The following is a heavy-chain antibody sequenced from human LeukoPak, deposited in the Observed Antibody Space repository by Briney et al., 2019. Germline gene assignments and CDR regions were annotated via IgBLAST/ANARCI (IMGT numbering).Heavy chain of an antibody. CDR2: ISSSSSYI. D-gene: IGHD2-21*02. V-gene: IGHV3-21*03. CDR1: GFTFSSYS. Sequence: GGSLRLSCAASGFTFSSYSMNWVRQAPGKGLEWVSSISSSSSYIYYADSVKGRFTISRDNAKNSLYLQINSLRAEDTAVYYCARDHIVVVTAIPGGSIDVGRQETAVTVSS. J-gene: IGHJ6*02. CDR3: ARDHIVVVTAIPGGSIDV.